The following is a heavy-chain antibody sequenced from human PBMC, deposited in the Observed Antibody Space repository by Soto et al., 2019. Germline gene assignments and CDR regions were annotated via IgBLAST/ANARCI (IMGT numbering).Heavy chain of an antibody. D-gene: IGHD6-6*01. J-gene: IGHJ6*02. CDR2: IYPGDSDT. CDR1: GYSFTSYW. Sequence: PGESLKISCKGSGYSFTSYWIGWVRQMPGKGLEWMGIIYPGDSDTRYSPSFQGQVTSSADKSISTAYLQWSSLKASGTAMYYCASRGSSSPYYYYYGMDVWGQGTTDTVSS. CDR3: ASRGSSSPYYYYYGMDV. V-gene: IGHV5-51*01.